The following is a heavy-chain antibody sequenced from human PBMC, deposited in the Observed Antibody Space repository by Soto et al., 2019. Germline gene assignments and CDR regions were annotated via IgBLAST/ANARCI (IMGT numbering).Heavy chain of an antibody. V-gene: IGHV4-30-4*01. J-gene: IGHJ4*02. Sequence: QVQLQESGPGLVKPSQTLSLTCTVSGGSISSCNYYWSWIRQPPGKGLEWTGFISYSGRTYYSTSLKCRVTKSVSTSRSPFSLNLSFVTAADTSVYYCATMGTPATGLYFFDDWSQGALVPVSS. CDR3: ATMGTPATGLYFFDD. D-gene: IGHD2-15*01. CDR2: ISYSGRT. CDR1: GGSISSCNYY.